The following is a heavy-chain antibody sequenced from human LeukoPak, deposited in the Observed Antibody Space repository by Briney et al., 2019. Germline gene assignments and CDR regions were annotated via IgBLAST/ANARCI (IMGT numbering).Heavy chain of an antibody. V-gene: IGHV5-10-1*01. CDR1: GYSFTSYW. CDR3: ARQGDYYDSSGYYRRGNWFDP. D-gene: IGHD3-22*01. Sequence: GESLKISCKGSGYSFTSYWISWVRQMPGKGLEWMGRIDPSDSYTNYSPSFQGHVTISADKSISTAYLQWSSLKASDTAMYYCARQGDYYDSSGYYRRGNWFDPWGQGTLVTVSS. J-gene: IGHJ5*02. CDR2: IDPSDSYT.